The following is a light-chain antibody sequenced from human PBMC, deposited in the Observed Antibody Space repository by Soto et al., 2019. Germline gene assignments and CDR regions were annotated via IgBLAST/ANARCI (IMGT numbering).Light chain of an antibody. J-gene: IGKJ4*01. CDR2: KAS. CDR3: QQYGSSPLT. Sequence: DIQMTQSPSTLSGSVGDRVTITCRVSQTISSWLAWYQQKPGKAPKLLIYKASTLKSGVPSRFSGSGSGTDFTPTISRLEPEDFAVYYCQQYGSSPLTFGGGTKVGIK. CDR1: QTISSW. V-gene: IGKV1-5*03.